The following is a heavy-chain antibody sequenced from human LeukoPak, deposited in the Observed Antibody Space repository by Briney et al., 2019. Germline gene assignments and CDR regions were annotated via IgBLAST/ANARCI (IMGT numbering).Heavy chain of an antibody. Sequence: ASVKVSCKASGYTFTSYYMHWVRQAPGQGLERMGIINPSGGSTSYAQKFQGRVTMTRDTSTSTVYMELSSLRSEDTAVYYCARDSIFLEKPHYYGSGSPNLYFDYWGQGTLVTVSS. J-gene: IGHJ4*02. CDR2: INPSGGST. CDR3: ARDSIFLEKPHYYGSGSPNLYFDY. CDR1: GYTFTSYY. V-gene: IGHV1-46*01. D-gene: IGHD3-10*01.